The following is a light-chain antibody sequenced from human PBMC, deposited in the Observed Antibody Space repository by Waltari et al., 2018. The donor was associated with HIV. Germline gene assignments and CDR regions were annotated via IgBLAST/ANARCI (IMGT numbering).Light chain of an antibody. CDR2: AAG. CDR1: QGITNY. V-gene: IGKV1-27*01. Sequence: DIQMTQSPASLSASVGDRVTITCRASQGITNYLAWYQQKPGKVPKLLVYAAGTLPSGVPARFSGSGSGTEFTLTISSLQPEDVATYYCQNYNSAPRTFGQGTKVEIK. J-gene: IGKJ1*01. CDR3: QNYNSAPRT.